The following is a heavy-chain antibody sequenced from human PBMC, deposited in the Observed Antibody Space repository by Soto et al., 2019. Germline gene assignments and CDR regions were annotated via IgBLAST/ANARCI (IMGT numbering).Heavy chain of an antibody. Sequence: GGSMRLSCTASGFTLGDYAVSWFRQAPGKGLEWVGFIRSKAYGGTTEYAASVKGRFTISRDDSKSIAYLQMNSLKTEDTAVYYCKSGWYVIGFDHWGQGTLVTVSS. D-gene: IGHD6-19*01. CDR3: KSGWYVIGFDH. CDR2: IRSKAYGGTT. V-gene: IGHV3-49*03. J-gene: IGHJ5*02. CDR1: GFTLGDYA.